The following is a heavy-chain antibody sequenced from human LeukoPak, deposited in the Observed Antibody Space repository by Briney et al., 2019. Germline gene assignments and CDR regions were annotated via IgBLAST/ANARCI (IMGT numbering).Heavy chain of an antibody. CDR1: GGSISGTNW. J-gene: IGHJ3*02. CDR2: IYYSGST. D-gene: IGHD4-23*01. CDR3: ARDYGGNSGAFDI. Sequence: PSETLSLTCGVSGGSISGTNWWSWVRQHPGKGLEWIGYIYYSGSTYYNPSLKSRVTISVDTSKNQFSLKLSSVTAADTAVYYCARDYGGNSGAFDIWGQGTMVTVSS. V-gene: IGHV4-31*11.